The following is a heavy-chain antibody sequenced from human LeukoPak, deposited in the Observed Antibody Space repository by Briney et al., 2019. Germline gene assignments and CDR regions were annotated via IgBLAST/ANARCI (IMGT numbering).Heavy chain of an antibody. J-gene: IGHJ4*02. CDR2: INPNSGGT. V-gene: IGHV1-2*02. CDR1: GYTFTSYD. CDR3: ARDADYGDYSLPANY. Sequence: GASVKVSCKASGYTFTSYDINWVRQAPGQGLEWMGWINPNSGGTNYAQKFQGRVTMTRDTSISTAYMELSRLRSDDTAVYYCARDADYGDYSLPANYWGQGTLVTVSS. D-gene: IGHD4-17*01.